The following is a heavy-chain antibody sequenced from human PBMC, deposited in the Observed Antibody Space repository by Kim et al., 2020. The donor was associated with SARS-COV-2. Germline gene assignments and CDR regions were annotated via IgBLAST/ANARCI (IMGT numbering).Heavy chain of an antibody. CDR2: ISSDGSTT. Sequence: GGSLRLSCAASGFTFRNYWINWVRHAPGKGLVWVSRISSDGSTTHYADSVKGRFTLSRDNAENTLFLQMNSLRAEDTAVYYCARGMFRNGVDVWGQGTTVTVSS. CDR1: GFTFRNYW. D-gene: IGHD3-10*02. CDR3: ARGMFRNGVDV. V-gene: IGHV3-74*01. J-gene: IGHJ6*02.